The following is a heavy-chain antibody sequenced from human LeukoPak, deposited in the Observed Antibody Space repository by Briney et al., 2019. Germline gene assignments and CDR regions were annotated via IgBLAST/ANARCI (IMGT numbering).Heavy chain of an antibody. J-gene: IGHJ4*02. D-gene: IGHD5-12*01. CDR1: GGSISSYY. Sequence: PSETLSLTCTVSGGSISSYYWSWIRQPPGKGLKWIGYIYYSGSTNYNPSLKSRVTISVDTSKNQFSLKLSSVTAADTAVYYCARDRYVSDHYYFDYWGQGTLVTVSS. CDR3: ARDRYVSDHYYFDY. V-gene: IGHV4-59*01. CDR2: IYYSGST.